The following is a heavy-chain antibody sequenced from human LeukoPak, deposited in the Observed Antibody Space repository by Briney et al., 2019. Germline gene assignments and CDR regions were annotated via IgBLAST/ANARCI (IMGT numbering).Heavy chain of an antibody. CDR2: ISWDGDSA. Sequence: GGSLRLSCAASGFTFDDYTMHWVRQAPGKGLEWVSLISWDGDSAYYADSVKGRFTISRDNSKNSLFLQMNSLRTEDTALYFCAKDIYAKGAVGAFDYWGQGTLVTVSS. D-gene: IGHD1-26*01. CDR3: AKDIYAKGAVGAFDY. CDR1: GFTFDDYT. J-gene: IGHJ4*02. V-gene: IGHV3-43*01.